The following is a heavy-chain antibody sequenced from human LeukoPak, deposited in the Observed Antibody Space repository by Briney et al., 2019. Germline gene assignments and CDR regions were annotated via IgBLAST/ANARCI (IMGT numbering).Heavy chain of an antibody. CDR2: VNPNSGNT. CDR1: GYTFTSYD. D-gene: IGHD3-10*01. V-gene: IGHV1-8*01. CDR3: ASQRITMVRGVINLYGMDV. J-gene: IGHJ6*02. Sequence: ASVKVSCKASGYTFTSYDINWVRQATGQGLEWMGWVNPNSGNTGYAQKFQGRVTMTRNTSISTAYMELSSLRSEDTAVYYCASQRITMVRGVINLYGMDVWGQGTTVTVSS.